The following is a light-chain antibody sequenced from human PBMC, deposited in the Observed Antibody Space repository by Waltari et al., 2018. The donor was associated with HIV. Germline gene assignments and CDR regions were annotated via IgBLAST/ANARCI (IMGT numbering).Light chain of an antibody. CDR2: DTS. CDR3: QQRSSWPLT. V-gene: IGKV3-11*01. Sequence: EIVLTQSPAPLHSPPGERATLSCRASQSVRSYLAWYQQKPGQAPRLLIYDTSNRATGIPARFSGSGSGTDFTLTISSLEPEDFAVYYCQQRSSWPLTLGQGTNVEFK. J-gene: IGKJ1*01. CDR1: QSVRSY.